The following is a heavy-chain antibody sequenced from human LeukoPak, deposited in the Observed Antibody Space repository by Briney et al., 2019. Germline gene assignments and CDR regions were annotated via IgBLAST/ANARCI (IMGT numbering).Heavy chain of an antibody. J-gene: IGHJ5*02. CDR1: GGSISSGGYY. D-gene: IGHD3-22*01. CDR2: IYHSGST. Sequence: SETLSLTCTVSGGSISSGGYYWSWIRQPPGKGLEWIGYIYHSGSTYYNPSLKSRVTISVDTSKNQFSLKLSSVTAADTAVYYCARAVLYHYDSSGYYCNWFDPWGQGTLVTVSS. V-gene: IGHV4-30-2*02. CDR3: ARAVLYHYDSSGYYCNWFDP.